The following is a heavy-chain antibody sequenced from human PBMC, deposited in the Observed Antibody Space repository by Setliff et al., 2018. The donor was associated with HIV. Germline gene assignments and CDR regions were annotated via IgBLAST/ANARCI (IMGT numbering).Heavy chain of an antibody. V-gene: IGHV1-2*02. CDR1: GYTFSGYY. Sequence: ASVKVSCKASGYTFSGYYLHWVRRAPGQGLEWMGWINPNSGATNYAQNLQGRVTMTRDTSISTAYMDLSSLTSDDTAVYYCALASIVSTARWNHWGRGTLVTVSS. CDR2: INPNSGAT. D-gene: IGHD1-26*01. CDR3: ALASIVSTARWNH. J-gene: IGHJ5*02.